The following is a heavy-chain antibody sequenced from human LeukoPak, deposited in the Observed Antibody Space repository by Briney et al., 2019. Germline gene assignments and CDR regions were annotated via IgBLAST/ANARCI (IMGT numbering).Heavy chain of an antibody. J-gene: IGHJ4*02. Sequence: PGGSLRLSCAASGFTFSSYAMSWVRQAPGKGLEWVSAISGSGGSTYYADSVKGRFTISRHNSKNTLYLQMNSLRAEDTAVYYCAKDLSIAVAGTGFDYWGQGTLVTVSS. CDR1: GFTFSSYA. V-gene: IGHV3-23*01. CDR2: ISGSGGST. CDR3: AKDLSIAVAGTGFDY. D-gene: IGHD6-19*01.